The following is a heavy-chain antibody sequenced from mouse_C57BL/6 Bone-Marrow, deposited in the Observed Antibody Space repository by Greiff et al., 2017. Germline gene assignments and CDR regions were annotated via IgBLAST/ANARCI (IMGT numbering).Heavy chain of an antibody. V-gene: IGHV5-4*01. J-gene: IGHJ2*01. CDR3: ARDGGSLHFDY. Sequence: EVKLVESGGGLVKPGGSLKLSCAASGFTFSSYAMSWVRQTPEKRLEWVATISDGGSYTYYPDNVKGRFTISRDNAKNNLYLQMSHLKSEDTAMYYCARDGGSLHFDYWGQGTTLTVSS. D-gene: IGHD1-1*02. CDR1: GFTFSSYA. CDR2: ISDGGSYT.